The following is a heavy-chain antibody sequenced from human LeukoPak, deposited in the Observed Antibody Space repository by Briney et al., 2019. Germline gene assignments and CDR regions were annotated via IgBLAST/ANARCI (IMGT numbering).Heavy chain of an antibody. CDR2: ISSSSSYI. V-gene: IGHV3-21*01. CDR3: ARDSSYGYKSNDY. Sequence: PGGSLRLSCAASGFTFSSYSMNWVRQAPGKGLEWVSFISSSSSYIYYADSVKGRFTISRDNAKNSLYLQMNSLRVEDTALYYCARDSSYGYKSNDYWGQGTLVTVSS. J-gene: IGHJ4*02. D-gene: IGHD5-18*01. CDR1: GFTFSSYS.